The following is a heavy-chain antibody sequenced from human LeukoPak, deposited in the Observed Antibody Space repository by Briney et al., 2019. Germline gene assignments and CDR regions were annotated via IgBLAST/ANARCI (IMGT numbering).Heavy chain of an antibody. J-gene: IGHJ6*03. Sequence: GGSLRLSCAASGFTFSDYYMSWIRQAPGKGLEWVSYISSGGSTIYYADSVKGRFTISRDNAKNSLYLQMNSLRAEDTAVYYCAKGGAVSSKSIIMVRGTRRYYYNMDVWGKGTTVTISS. CDR1: GFTFSDYY. CDR2: ISSGGSTI. D-gene: IGHD3-10*01. V-gene: IGHV3-11*01. CDR3: AKGGAVSSKSIIMVRGTRRYYYNMDV.